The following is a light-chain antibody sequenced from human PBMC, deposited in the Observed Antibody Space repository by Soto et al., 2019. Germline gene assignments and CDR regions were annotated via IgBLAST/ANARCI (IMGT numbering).Light chain of an antibody. CDR3: CSFAATGTPSV. CDR2: EGS. J-gene: IGLJ1*01. CDR1: SDNIGSYNL. Sequence: QSALSQPASVSGSLGQSITISCIGTSDNIGSYNLVSWYQQKPGKAPTIIIFEGSKRPSGGTNRLSGSRSGNTASLTISGLQAEDEADDYCCSFAATGTPSVFGTGTRGT. V-gene: IGLV2-23*01.